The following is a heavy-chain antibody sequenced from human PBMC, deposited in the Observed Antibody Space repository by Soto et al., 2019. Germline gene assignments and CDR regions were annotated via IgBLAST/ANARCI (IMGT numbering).Heavy chain of an antibody. CDR3: AKGGQSYDY. CDR1: GFTFSTYA. D-gene: IGHD3-10*01. V-gene: IGHV3-23*01. J-gene: IGHJ4*02. CDR2: ISTSVGST. Sequence: PGGSLRLSCAASGFTFSTYAMSWVRQAPGKGLEWVSAISTSVGSTYYTDSVKGRFTISRDNSKNTLYLQMNSLRAEDTAVYYCAKGGQSYDYWGQGTLVTVS.